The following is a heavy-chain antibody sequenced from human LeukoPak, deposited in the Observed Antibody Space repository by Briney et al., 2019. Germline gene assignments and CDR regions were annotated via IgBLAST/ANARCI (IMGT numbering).Heavy chain of an antibody. CDR1: GDTVSELS. D-gene: IGHD6-13*01. J-gene: IGHJ3*02. Sequence: ASVKVSCKVHGDTVSELSIHWLRQVPGKGLEWMGGFDLEEVETVYAQKFQGRVTMTEDTSTDTVHMDPSSLRSDDTAFYCATTEATAAIERGEGTFEIWGQGTMVIVSS. V-gene: IGHV1-24*01. CDR2: FDLEEVET. CDR3: ATTEATAAIERGEGTFEI.